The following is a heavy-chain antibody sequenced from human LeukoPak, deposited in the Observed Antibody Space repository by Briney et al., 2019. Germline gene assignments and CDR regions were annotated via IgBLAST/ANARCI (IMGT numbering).Heavy chain of an antibody. CDR1: GGTFSSYA. CDR3: ATKRGYSYGSPH. V-gene: IGHV1-69*13. CDR2: IIPILGTA. J-gene: IGHJ4*02. D-gene: IGHD5-18*01. Sequence: SVTVSCKASGGTFSSYAISWVRQAPGQGLEWMGGIIPILGTANYAQEFQGRVTITADESTSTAYMELSSLRSEDTAVYYCATKRGYSYGSPHWGQGTLVTVSS.